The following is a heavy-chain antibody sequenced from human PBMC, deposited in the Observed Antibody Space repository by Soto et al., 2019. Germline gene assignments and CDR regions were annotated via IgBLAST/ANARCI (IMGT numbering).Heavy chain of an antibody. CDR1: GDSFNDYP. Sequence: QVQLVQSGAEVRKPGSSVKVSCHSSGDSFNDYPVTWVQQAPGQGLEWMGGTIPVSGTTNYAQEFQGRVTITADVSTSTVYMELSGLKYEDTALYYCASSYGVSWYGDFWGQGTLVTVSS. CDR2: TIPVSGTT. CDR3: ASSYGVSWYGDF. D-gene: IGHD6-13*01. J-gene: IGHJ4*02. V-gene: IGHV1-69*01.